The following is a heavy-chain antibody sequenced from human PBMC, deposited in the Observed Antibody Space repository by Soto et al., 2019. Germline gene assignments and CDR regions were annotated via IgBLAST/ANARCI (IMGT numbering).Heavy chain of an antibody. D-gene: IGHD7-27*01. CDR3: ARQPRETLGWFDP. Sequence: SETQSLTCSVSGGSINKYYWSWIRQPPGKGLEYIVYISYMGTTNYNPSLKSRVTISVDTSKNQFSLKLSSVTAADTAVYYCARQPRETLGWFDPWGQGTLVTVSS. CDR2: ISYMGTT. V-gene: IGHV4-59*01. CDR1: GGSINKYY. J-gene: IGHJ5*02.